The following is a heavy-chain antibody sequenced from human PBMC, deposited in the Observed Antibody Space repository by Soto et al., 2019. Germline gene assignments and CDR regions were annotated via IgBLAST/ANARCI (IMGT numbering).Heavy chain of an antibody. V-gene: IGHV4-59*01. CDR3: ARDTGTQYDY. Sequence: SETLSLTCTVSGGSISSYRWSWIRQPPGKGLEWIGYIYNSGSTNYNPSLKSRVTISVDTSKNQFSLKLSSVTAADTAVYYCARDTGTQYDYWGQGTLVTVS. J-gene: IGHJ4*02. D-gene: IGHD4-17*01. CDR2: IYNSGST. CDR1: GGSISSYR.